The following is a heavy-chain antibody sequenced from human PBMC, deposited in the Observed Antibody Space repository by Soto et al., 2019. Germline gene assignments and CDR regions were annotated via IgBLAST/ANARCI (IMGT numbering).Heavy chain of an antibody. D-gene: IGHD3-9*01. CDR2: INPGDSET. CDR3: ARHATYYDILSGYYFDY. V-gene: IGHV5-51*01. Sequence: GESLKISCKGSGYTFSTYWIGWVRQMPGKGLEWMAIINPGDSETKYSPSFQGQVTISADKSINTAYLQWSSLKSSDTDMYYCARHATYYDILSGYYFDYWGQGTQVTDS. J-gene: IGHJ4*02. CDR1: GYTFSTYW.